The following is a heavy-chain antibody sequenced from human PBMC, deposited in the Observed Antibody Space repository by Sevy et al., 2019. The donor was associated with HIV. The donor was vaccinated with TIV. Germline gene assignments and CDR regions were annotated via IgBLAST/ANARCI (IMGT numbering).Heavy chain of an antibody. CDR3: ARDRPRPYSSSYGSYYYYYGMDV. J-gene: IGHJ6*02. V-gene: IGHV1-2*02. D-gene: IGHD6-6*01. CDR1: GYTFTGYY. CDR2: INPNSGGT. Sequence: ASVKVSCKASGYTFTGYYMHWVRQAPGQGLEWMGWINPNSGGTNYAQKFQGRVTMTRDTSISTAYMELSELRSDDTAVYYCARDRPRPYSSSYGSYYYYYGMDVWGQGTTVTVSS.